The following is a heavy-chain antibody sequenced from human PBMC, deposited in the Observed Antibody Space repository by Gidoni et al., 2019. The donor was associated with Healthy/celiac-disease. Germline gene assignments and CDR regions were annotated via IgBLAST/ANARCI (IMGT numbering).Heavy chain of an antibody. CDR1: GYTFTGYY. J-gene: IGHJ6*02. D-gene: IGHD2-8*01. Sequence: QVQLVQSGAEVKKPGASVKVSCKASGYTFTGYYMHSVRQAPGQGLEWMGWINPNSGGTNYAQKFQGRVTMTRDTSISTAYMELSRLRSDDTAVYYCARVYFRADVYPLMNYYYGMDVWGQGTTVTVSS. CDR3: ARVYFRADVYPLMNYYYGMDV. CDR2: INPNSGGT. V-gene: IGHV1-2*02.